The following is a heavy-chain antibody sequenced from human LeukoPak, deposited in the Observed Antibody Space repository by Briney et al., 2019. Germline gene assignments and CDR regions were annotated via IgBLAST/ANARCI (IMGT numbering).Heavy chain of an antibody. CDR1: GYTFTSYG. D-gene: IGHD2-2*02. J-gene: IGHJ6*03. CDR3: ATGICNTVNCYNYYYIDV. V-gene: IGHV1-18*01. CDR2: ISAYNGNT. Sequence: ASVKVSCKASGYTFTSYGISWVRQAPGQGLEWMGWISAYNGNTNYAQKLQGRVTMTTDTSTDTAYMELSSLTLDDTAIYYCATGICNTVNCYNYYYIDVWGTGTAVTVSS.